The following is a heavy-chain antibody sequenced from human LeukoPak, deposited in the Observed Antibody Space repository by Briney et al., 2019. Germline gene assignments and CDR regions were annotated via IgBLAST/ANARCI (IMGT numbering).Heavy chain of an antibody. CDR2: IYYSGST. V-gene: IGHV4-59*08. J-gene: IGHJ4*02. D-gene: IGHD3-22*01. CDR3: ARRYDSSGYYYAAFDH. CDR1: GGSISSYY. Sequence: SETLSLTCTVSGGSISSYYWSWIRQPPGKGLEWIGYIYYSGSTNYNPSLKSRVTISVDTSKNQFSLKLSSVTAADTAVYYCARRYDSSGYYYAAFDHWGQGTLVTVSS.